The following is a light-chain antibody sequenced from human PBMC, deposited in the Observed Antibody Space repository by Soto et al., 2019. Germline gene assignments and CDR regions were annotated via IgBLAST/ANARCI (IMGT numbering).Light chain of an antibody. V-gene: IGKV1-39*01. CDR2: GAS. CDR3: QPSYTAPWT. J-gene: IGKJ1*01. Sequence: DLPMTQSPSSLSASLGDRVTITCRASENSSWYLNWFQQKLGKVPRLLAYGASRLETGVPSRFSANWFGTEFTLTIRGLQTEDFAPYYCQPSYTAPWTFGQGTKV. CDR1: ENSSWY.